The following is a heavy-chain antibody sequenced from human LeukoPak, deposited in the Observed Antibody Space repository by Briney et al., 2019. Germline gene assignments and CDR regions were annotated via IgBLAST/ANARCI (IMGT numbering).Heavy chain of an antibody. CDR1: GFTFSSYG. CDR3: AKRPFYGRGDYFDY. V-gene: IGHV3-30*02. D-gene: IGHD4-17*01. Sequence: GGSLRLSCAASGFTFSSYGMHWVRQAPGKGLEWVSFIRYDGSNKYYADSVKGRITIPRDNSKNTLYLQMNSLRAEDTAVYYSAKRPFYGRGDYFDYWGQGTLVTVSS. CDR2: IRYDGSNK. J-gene: IGHJ4*02.